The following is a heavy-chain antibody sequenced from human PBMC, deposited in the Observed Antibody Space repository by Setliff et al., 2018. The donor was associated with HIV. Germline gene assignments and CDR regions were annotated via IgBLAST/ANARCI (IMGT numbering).Heavy chain of an antibody. CDR2: VYARGSV. CDR1: GDSMNSVSYS. CDR3: ARAKTIGSSALFLDP. J-gene: IGHJ5*02. Sequence: ASETLSLTCTVSGDSMNSVSYSWAWLRQSAGKGPEWIGHVYARGSVNYNPSLTSRVTISVPTSKNQFSLNLNSVTAADTATYYCARAKTIGSSALFLDPWGQGTPVTVSS. D-gene: IGHD2-2*03. V-gene: IGHV4-61*09.